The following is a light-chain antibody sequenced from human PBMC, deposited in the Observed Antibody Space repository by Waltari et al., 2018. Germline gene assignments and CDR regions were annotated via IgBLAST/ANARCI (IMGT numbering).Light chain of an antibody. CDR3: QQHSNWPPEVT. V-gene: IGKV3-11*01. J-gene: IGKJ3*01. CDR1: QSVSSY. CDR2: DAS. Sequence: EIVLTQSPATLSLSPGARATLSCRASQSVSSYLAWYQQKPGQAPRLLIYDASNRATGIPARFSGSGSGTDFTLTISSLEPEDFAVYYCQQHSNWPPEVTFGPGTKVDIK.